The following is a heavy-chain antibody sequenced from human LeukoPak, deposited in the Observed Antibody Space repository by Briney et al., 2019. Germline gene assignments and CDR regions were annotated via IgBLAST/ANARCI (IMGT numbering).Heavy chain of an antibody. Sequence: GGSLRLSCAASGFTFSSYSMNWVRQAPGKGLEGVSYISSSGSTIYYADSVKGRFTISRDNAKNSLDLQMNSLRAEDTAVYYCAELGITMIGGVWGKGTTVTISS. D-gene: IGHD3-10*02. CDR1: GFTFSSYS. J-gene: IGHJ6*04. CDR2: ISSSGSTI. CDR3: AELGITMIGGV. V-gene: IGHV3-48*04.